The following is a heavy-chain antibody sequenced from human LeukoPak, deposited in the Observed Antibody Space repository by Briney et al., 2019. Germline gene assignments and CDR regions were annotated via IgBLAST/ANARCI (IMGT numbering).Heavy chain of an antibody. CDR2: IIPIFGTA. D-gene: IGHD3-10*01. J-gene: IGHJ4*02. CDR1: GGTFSSYA. Sequence: SVKVSCKASGGTFSSYAISWVRQAPGQGLEWMGGIIPIFGTANYAQKFQGRVTITTDESTSTAYMELSSLRSEDTAVYYCASVYGSGSYYTRYYFDYGGQGTLVTVSS. V-gene: IGHV1-69*05. CDR3: ASVYGSGSYYTRYYFDY.